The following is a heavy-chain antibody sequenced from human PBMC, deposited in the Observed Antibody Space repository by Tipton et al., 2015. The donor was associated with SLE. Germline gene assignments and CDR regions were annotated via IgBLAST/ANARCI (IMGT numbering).Heavy chain of an antibody. V-gene: IGHV4-4*07. D-gene: IGHD6-19*01. CDR2: IYSSGRT. CDR1: GDSIRIYY. J-gene: IGHJ3*02. CDR3: ARRGWVDAFDI. Sequence: TLSLTCTVSGDSIRIYYWSWIRQPAGKGLEWIGRIYSSGRTNYSPSLKSRVTMSVDTSRKQFSLKLTSVTAADTAVYYCARRGWVDAFDIWGQGTMVIVSS.